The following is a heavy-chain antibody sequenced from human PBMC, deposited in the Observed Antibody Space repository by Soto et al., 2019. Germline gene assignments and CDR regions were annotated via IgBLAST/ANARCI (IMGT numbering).Heavy chain of an antibody. CDR1: GFTVSSNY. J-gene: IGHJ6*02. CDR3: ARGPRAEGPSSRGVSPSGMDV. V-gene: IGHV3-53*04. CDR2: IYSGGST. Sequence: EVQLVESGGGLVQPGGSLRLTCAASGFTVSSNYMSWVRQAPGKGLEWVSVIYSGGSTYYADSVKGRFTISRHNSKNTLYLQMNSLRAEDTAVYYCARGPRAEGPSSRGVSPSGMDVWGQGTTVTVSS. D-gene: IGHD3-10*01.